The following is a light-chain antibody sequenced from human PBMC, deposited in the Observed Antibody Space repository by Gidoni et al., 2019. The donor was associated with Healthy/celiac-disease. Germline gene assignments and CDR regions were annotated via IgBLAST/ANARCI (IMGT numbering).Light chain of an antibody. J-gene: IGKJ4*01. CDR3: QQYDNTPLT. V-gene: IGKV1-39*01. CDR1: QGISSY. Sequence: DIHMTPSPSSLSASVGDRVTITCRASQGISSYLNWYQQKPGKAPKLLIYAASSLESGVPSRFSGSGSGTDFTLTISSLQPEDFATYYCQQYDNTPLTFGGGTKVEIK. CDR2: AAS.